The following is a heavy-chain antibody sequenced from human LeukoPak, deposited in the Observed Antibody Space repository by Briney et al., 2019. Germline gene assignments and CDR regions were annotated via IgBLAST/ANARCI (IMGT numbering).Heavy chain of an antibody. CDR3: ARHDYNTGSGSYILDY. Sequence: SETLSLTCTVSGVSISSYYWSWIRQPPGKGLEWIGYIYYSGSTNYNPSLKSRVTISVDTSKNQFSLKLSSVTAADTAVYYCARHDYNTGSGSYILDYWGQGTLVTVSS. CDR1: GVSISSYY. D-gene: IGHD3-10*01. J-gene: IGHJ4*02. V-gene: IGHV4-59*08. CDR2: IYYSGST.